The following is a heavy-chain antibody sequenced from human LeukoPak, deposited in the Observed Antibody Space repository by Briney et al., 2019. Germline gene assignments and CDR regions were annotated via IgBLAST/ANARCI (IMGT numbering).Heavy chain of an antibody. CDR1: GFTFSSYS. Sequence: GGSLRLSCAASGFTFSSYSMNWVRQALGKGLEWVSYISSSSSTIYYADSVKGRFTISRDNAKNSLYLQMNSLRDEDTAVYYCARDDGQGYYYDSSAFDIWGQGTMVTVSS. J-gene: IGHJ3*02. CDR2: ISSSSSTI. D-gene: IGHD3-22*01. V-gene: IGHV3-48*02. CDR3: ARDDGQGYYYDSSAFDI.